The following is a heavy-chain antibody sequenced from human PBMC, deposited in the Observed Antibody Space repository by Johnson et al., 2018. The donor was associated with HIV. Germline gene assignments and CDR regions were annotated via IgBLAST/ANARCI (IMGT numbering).Heavy chain of an antibody. CDR3: AKEGQDLRSSSSDDAFDI. Sequence: VQLVESGGGVVRPGGSLRLSCAAAGFTFDDYGMNWVRQAPGKGLEWVSSISGGSTYYADSRKGRFTISRDNSKKTLYLQMNSLRAEETAVYYCAKEGQDLRSSSSDDAFDIWGQGTMVTVSS. CDR1: GFTFDDYG. J-gene: IGHJ3*02. V-gene: IGHV3-23*04. CDR2: ISGGST. D-gene: IGHD6-13*01.